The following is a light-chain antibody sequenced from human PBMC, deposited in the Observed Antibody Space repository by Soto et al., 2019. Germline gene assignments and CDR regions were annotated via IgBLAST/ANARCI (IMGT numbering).Light chain of an antibody. Sequence: DIQMTQSPSSVSASVGDRVTITCRASRAIDSWLAWYQQEPGEAPKLLIFTGSLLHSGVPPRFSGSGSGKEFTLTIRSLEPEDFAIYYCQQRGNWPQINFGQGTRLETK. CDR1: RAIDSW. CDR3: QQRGNWPQIN. CDR2: TGS. V-gene: IGKV1-12*01. J-gene: IGKJ5*01.